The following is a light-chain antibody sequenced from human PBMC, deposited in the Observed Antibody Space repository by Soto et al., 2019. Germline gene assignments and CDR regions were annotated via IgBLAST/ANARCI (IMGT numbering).Light chain of an antibody. V-gene: IGKV3-15*01. CDR3: QQYSQWPLT. Sequence: EIVMTQSPGTLSLSPGPGATLSCRASQSVSSNLAWYQQKPGQAPRLLMYGVSTRATGIPARFGDSGSATEFTLTISSLQSEDFAVYYCQQYSQWPLTFGGGTKVDI. J-gene: IGKJ4*01. CDR1: QSVSSN. CDR2: GVS.